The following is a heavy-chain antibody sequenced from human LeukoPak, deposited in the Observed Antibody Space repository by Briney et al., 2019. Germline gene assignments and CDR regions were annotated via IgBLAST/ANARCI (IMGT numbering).Heavy chain of an antibody. J-gene: IGHJ5*02. CDR2: INPNSGGT. CDR1: GYTFTGYY. D-gene: IGHD2-2*01. V-gene: IGHV1-2*02. Sequence: GASVKVSCKASGYTFTGYYMHWVRQAPGQGLEWMGWINPNSGGTNYAQKFQGRVTMTRDTSISTANMELSRLRSDDTAVYYCARADCSSTSCYGGRNWFDRWGQGTPVTVSS. CDR3: ARADCSSTSCYGGRNWFDR.